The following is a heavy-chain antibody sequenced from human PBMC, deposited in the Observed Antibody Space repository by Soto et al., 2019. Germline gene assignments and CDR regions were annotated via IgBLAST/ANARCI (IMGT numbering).Heavy chain of an antibody. Sequence: SETLSLTCAVSGGSLSSYDWSWIRQPPGKGLEWIGYIYYSGSTNYNPSLKSRVTISVDTSKNQFSLKLSSVTAADTAVYYCARVLGIYGSGDETPAGFDYWGQGTLVTVSS. CDR1: GGSLSSYD. J-gene: IGHJ4*02. CDR3: ARVLGIYGSGDETPAGFDY. CDR2: IYYSGST. D-gene: IGHD3-10*01. V-gene: IGHV4-59*08.